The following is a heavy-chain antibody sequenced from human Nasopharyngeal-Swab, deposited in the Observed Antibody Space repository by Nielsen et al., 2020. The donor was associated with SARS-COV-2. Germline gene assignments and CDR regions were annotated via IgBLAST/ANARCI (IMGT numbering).Heavy chain of an antibody. CDR3: ARGRSGGATNWFDP. J-gene: IGHJ5*02. CDR2: VIPILDIT. CDR1: AGTFSSYT. V-gene: IGHV1-69*02. Sequence: SVKVSCNASAGTFSSYTFAWVRHAPGQGLEWMGRVIPILDITNYAQKFQGRVTFTADKSTGTVHMDLNSLDSDDTAIYYCARGRSGGATNWFDPWGQGTLVTVSS. D-gene: IGHD2-15*01.